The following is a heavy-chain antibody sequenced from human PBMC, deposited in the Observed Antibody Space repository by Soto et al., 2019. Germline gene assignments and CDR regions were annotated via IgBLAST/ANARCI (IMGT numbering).Heavy chain of an antibody. CDR1: GGSISTRSSY. V-gene: IGHV4-39*02. CDR3: ARAPYYSFWSGYSDNWFDP. J-gene: IGHJ5*02. D-gene: IGHD3-3*01. Sequence: PSETLSLTCTVSGGSISTRSSYWGWIRQPPGKGLEWIGSIYYIGNTYYNPSLKSRVAISVDSSKTRFSLKLNSVTAADTAVYYCARAPYYSFWSGYSDNWFDPWGQGTLVTVSS. CDR2: IYYIGNT.